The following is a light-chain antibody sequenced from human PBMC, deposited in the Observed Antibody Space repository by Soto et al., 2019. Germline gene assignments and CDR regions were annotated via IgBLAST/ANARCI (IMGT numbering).Light chain of an antibody. CDR2: GNS. Sequence: QSVLTKPPSVSGATGQRVTISCTGSSSNIGAGYDVHWYQQLPGTAPKLLIYGNSNRPSGVPDRFSGSKSGTSASMAITGIHAEDEADYYCQSYDSSLSAVVVGGGTKLTVL. J-gene: IGLJ2*01. V-gene: IGLV1-40*01. CDR1: SSNIGAGYD. CDR3: QSYDSSLSAVV.